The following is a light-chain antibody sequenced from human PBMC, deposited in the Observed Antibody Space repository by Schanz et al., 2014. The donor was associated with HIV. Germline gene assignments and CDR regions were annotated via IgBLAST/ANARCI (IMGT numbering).Light chain of an antibody. V-gene: IGLV1-44*01. CDR1: RSNIGRNT. Sequence: QSVLTQPPSASGTPGQRVTISCSGSRSNIGRNTVNWYQQLPRTAPKLLIYSNNQRPSGVPDRFSGSKSGTSASLAISGLQSADEAEYYCAAWDDSLKGVVFGGGTKMTVL. CDR2: SNN. J-gene: IGLJ2*01. CDR3: AAWDDSLKGVV.